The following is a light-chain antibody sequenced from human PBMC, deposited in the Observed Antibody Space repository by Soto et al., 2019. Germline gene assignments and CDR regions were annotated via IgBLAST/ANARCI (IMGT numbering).Light chain of an antibody. CDR2: EVS. CDR3: SSYTNSNTRV. CDR1: NSDVGDYNY. V-gene: IGLV2-14*01. Sequence: QSALTQPASVSGSPGQSITISCTGTNSDVGDYNYVSWYQQHPGKAPKLIIYEVSNRPSGISDRFSASKSGNTASLTISGLQAEDEADYYCSSYTNSNTRVFGTGTKHTVL. J-gene: IGLJ1*01.